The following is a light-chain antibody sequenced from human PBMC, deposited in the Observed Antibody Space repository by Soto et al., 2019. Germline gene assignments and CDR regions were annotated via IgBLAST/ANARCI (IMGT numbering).Light chain of an antibody. V-gene: IGLV2-14*01. CDR1: SSDVGAYKF. CDR3: SSYTSSASLV. J-gene: IGLJ1*01. CDR2: EVT. Sequence: QSVLTQPASVSGSPGQSITISCTGSSSDVGAYKFVSWYQQHPGKAPKLIIFEVTSRPSGVSNRFSGSKSGNTASLTISGLQAEDVADYYCSSYTSSASLVFGLGTKVTVL.